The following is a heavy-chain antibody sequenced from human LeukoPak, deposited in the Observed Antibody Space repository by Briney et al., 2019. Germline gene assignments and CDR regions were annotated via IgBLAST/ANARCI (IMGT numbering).Heavy chain of an antibody. CDR1: GYTFTGYY. D-gene: IGHD2-2*02. CDR2: INPNSGGT. V-gene: IGHV1-2*02. CDR3: ARDPPAICAFDI. Sequence: ASVKVSCKAPGYTFTGYYMHWVRQAPGQGLEWMGWINPNSGGTNYAQKFQGRVTMTRDTSISTAYMELSRLRSDDTAVYYCARDPPAICAFDIWGQGTMVTVSS. J-gene: IGHJ3*02.